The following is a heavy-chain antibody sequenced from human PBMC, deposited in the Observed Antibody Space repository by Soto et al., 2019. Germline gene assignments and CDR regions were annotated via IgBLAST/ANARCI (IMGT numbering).Heavy chain of an antibody. CDR2: TYYNGDT. Sequence: VLLQESGPRLLRPSDTLSLTCTVSDDSFRGAEYYWSWIRQPLGKGPEWIGYTYYNGDTKYNPALRSRVTMAEDTSKKQFSLRLSSVTAADTAVYFCVRGPAYINGCRTFDLWGRGILGTVSS. J-gene: IGHJ4*02. D-gene: IGHD6-19*01. CDR3: VRGPAYINGCRTFDL. V-gene: IGHV4-61*08. CDR1: DDSFRGAEYY.